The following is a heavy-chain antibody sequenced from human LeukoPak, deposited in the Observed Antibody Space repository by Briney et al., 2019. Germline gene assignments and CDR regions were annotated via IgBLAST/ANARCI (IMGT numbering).Heavy chain of an antibody. D-gene: IGHD3-16*02. J-gene: IGHJ5*02. CDR3: AREQGGYDYVWGSYRYTNWFDP. CDR1: GDSISSYY. CDR2: IYITGNT. V-gene: IGHV4-4*07. Sequence: PSETLSLTCTVSGDSISSYYWSWIRQPAGKGLEWIGRIYITGNTDYNPSLKSRVTVSVDTSKNQFSLRLSSVTAADTAVYYCAREQGGYDYVWGSYRYTNWFDPWGQGTLVTVSS.